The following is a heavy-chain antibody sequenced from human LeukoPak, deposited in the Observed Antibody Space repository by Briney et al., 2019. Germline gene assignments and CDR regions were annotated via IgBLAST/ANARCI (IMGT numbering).Heavy chain of an antibody. Sequence: GGSLRLSCAASGFTFSTYAMSWARQAPGKGLEWVSGISGSGTHTYYADSVKGRFTISRDNSKNTLYLQMNGLRAEDTAVYYCAKERDYGHFDYWGQGTLVTVSS. D-gene: IGHD4-17*01. CDR1: GFTFSTYA. CDR3: AKERDYGHFDY. V-gene: IGHV3-23*01. J-gene: IGHJ4*02. CDR2: ISGSGTHT.